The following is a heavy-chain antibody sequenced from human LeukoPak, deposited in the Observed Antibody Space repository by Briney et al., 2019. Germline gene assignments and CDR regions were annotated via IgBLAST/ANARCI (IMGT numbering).Heavy chain of an antibody. Sequence: GGSLRLSCAASGFTFSSYAMSWVRQAPGRGLEWVSAISASGDHTYYADSVKGRFTISRDNSKNTLYLQMNSLRAEDTAVYSCAKNGEVLSWFDPWGQGTLVTVSS. J-gene: IGHJ5*02. V-gene: IGHV3-23*01. CDR2: ISASGDHT. CDR3: AKNGEVLSWFDP. D-gene: IGHD3-10*01. CDR1: GFTFSSYA.